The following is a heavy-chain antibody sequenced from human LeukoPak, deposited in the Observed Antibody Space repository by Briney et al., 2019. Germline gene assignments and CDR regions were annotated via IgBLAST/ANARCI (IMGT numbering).Heavy chain of an antibody. J-gene: IGHJ6*03. CDR3: AKGGSGDRDYYYYYYMDV. Sequence: GGSLRLSCAASGFTFSSYAMSWVRQAPGKGLEWVSAISGSGGSTYYADSVKGRFTISRDNSKNTLYLQMNSLRAEDTAVYYCAKGGSGDRDYYYYYYMDVWGKGTTVTVSS. D-gene: IGHD3-10*01. CDR2: ISGSGGST. CDR1: GFTFSSYA. V-gene: IGHV3-23*01.